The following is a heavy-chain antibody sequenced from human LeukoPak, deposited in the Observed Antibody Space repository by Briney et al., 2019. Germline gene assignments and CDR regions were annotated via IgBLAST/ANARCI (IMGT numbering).Heavy chain of an antibody. Sequence: PSETLSLTCTVSGGSISSGGYYWSWIRQHPGKGLEWIGYIYYSGSTYYNPSLKSRVTISVDTSKNQFSLKLSSVTAADTAVYYCARERVVPAATALQYFDLWGRGTLVTVSS. CDR2: IYYSGST. V-gene: IGHV4-31*03. CDR1: GGSISSGGYY. J-gene: IGHJ2*01. CDR3: ARERVVPAATALQYFDL. D-gene: IGHD2-2*01.